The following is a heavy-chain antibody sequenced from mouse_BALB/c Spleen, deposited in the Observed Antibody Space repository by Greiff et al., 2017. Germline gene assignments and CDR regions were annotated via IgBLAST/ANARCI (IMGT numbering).Heavy chain of an antibody. CDR2: INSNGGST. V-gene: IGHV5-6-3*01. J-gene: IGHJ2*01. CDR1: GFTFSSYG. CDR3: ARGLATAALDY. Sequence: EVKVVESGGGLVQPGGSLKLSCAASGFTFSSYGMSWVRQTPDKRLELVATINSNGGSTYYPDSVKGRFTISRDNAKNTLYLQMSSLKSEDTAMYYCARGLATAALDYWGQGTTLTVSS. D-gene: IGHD1-2*01.